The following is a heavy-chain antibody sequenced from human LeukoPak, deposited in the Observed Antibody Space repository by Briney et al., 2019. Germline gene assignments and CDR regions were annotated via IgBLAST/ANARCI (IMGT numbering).Heavy chain of an antibody. Sequence: SETLSLTCTVSGGSITSSGYYWGWIRQPPGKGLEWIGTIYYSGSTNYNPSLKSRVTISVDTSNNQFSLKLSSVTAADTAVYYCARDWSVIAVASHAFDIWGQGTMVTVSS. J-gene: IGHJ3*02. CDR2: IYYSGST. CDR1: GGSITSSGYY. D-gene: IGHD6-19*01. CDR3: ARDWSVIAVASHAFDI. V-gene: IGHV4-39*07.